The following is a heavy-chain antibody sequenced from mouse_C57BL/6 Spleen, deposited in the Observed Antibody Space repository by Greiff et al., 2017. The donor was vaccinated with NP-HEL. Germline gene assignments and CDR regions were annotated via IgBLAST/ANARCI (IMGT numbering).Heavy chain of an antibody. CDR3: ARRGYYGRGLDYAMDY. CDR2: IDPSDSYT. J-gene: IGHJ4*01. CDR1: GYTFTSYW. Sequence: QVQLQQPGAELVMPGASVKLSCKASGYTFTSYWMHWVKQRPGQGLEWIGEIDPSDSYTNYTQKFKGKSTLTVDKSSSTAYMQLSSLTSEDSAVYYCARRGYYGRGLDYAMDYWGQGTSVTVSS. D-gene: IGHD1-1*01. V-gene: IGHV1-69*01.